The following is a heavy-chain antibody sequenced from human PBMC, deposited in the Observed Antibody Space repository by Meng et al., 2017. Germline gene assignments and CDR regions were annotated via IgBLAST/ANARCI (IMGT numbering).Heavy chain of an antibody. J-gene: IGHJ4*02. CDR2: IYSGGST. CDR3: ARGLGYSSGWYPPVYYFDY. CDR1: GFTFDDYA. Sequence: GGSLRLSCAASGFTFDDYAMHWVRQAPGKGLEWVSVIYSGGSTYYADSVKGRFTISRDNSKNTLYLQMNSLRAEDTAVYYCARGLGYSSGWYPPVYYFDYWGQGTLVTVSS. D-gene: IGHD6-19*01. V-gene: IGHV3-53*01.